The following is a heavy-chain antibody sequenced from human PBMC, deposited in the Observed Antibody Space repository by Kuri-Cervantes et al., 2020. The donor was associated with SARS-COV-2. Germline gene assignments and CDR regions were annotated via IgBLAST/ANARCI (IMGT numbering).Heavy chain of an antibody. D-gene: IGHD2-21*02. V-gene: IGHV3-48*03. CDR1: GFTFSSYE. CDR2: ISSSGSTI. CDR3: ARGGCGGDCYSEQYFDY. Sequence: GESLKISCAASGFTFSSYEMNWVRQAPGKGLEWVSYISSSGSTIYYADSVKGRFTISRDNAKNSLYLQMNSLRAEDTAVYYCARGGCGGDCYSEQYFDYWGQGTLVTVSS. J-gene: IGHJ4*02.